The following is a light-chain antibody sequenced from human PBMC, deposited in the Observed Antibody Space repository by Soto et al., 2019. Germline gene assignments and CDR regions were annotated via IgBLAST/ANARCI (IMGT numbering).Light chain of an antibody. CDR1: QGVSSGY. J-gene: IGKJ4*01. CDR3: QDYGSPPFT. Sequence: VFTQPPVTLNMSPGERATLSCRASQGVSSGYLAWYQQKPGQGARLLIYGASSRATGIPERFSCSACGADFTLTISILEAEVAAVYCQQDYGSPPFTFGEGTKVDI. CDR2: GAS. V-gene: IGKV3-20*01.